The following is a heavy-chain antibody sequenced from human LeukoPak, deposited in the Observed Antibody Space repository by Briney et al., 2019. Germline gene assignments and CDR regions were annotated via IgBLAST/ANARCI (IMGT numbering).Heavy chain of an antibody. J-gene: IGHJ4*02. V-gene: IGHV1-69*05. CDR1: GGSFSSYA. Sequence: ASVKVSCKASGGSFSSYAISWVRQAPGQGLEWMGGIIPIFGTANYAQKFQGRVTITTDESTSTAYMELSSLRSEDTAVYYCTIIPNVIVFTHQFEYWGQGTLVTVSS. CDR3: TIIPNVIVFTHQFEY. D-gene: IGHD2-21*01. CDR2: IIPIFGTA.